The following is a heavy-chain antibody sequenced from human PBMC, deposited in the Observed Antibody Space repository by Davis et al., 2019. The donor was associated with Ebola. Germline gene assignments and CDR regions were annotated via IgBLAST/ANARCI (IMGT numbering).Heavy chain of an antibody. J-gene: IGHJ6*02. CDR2: IYYSGST. D-gene: IGHD3-9*01. Sequence: PSETLSLTCTVSGGSVSSGSYYWSWIRQPPGKGLEWIGYIYYSGSTNYNPSLKSRVTISVDTSKNQFSLKLSSVTAADTAVYYCARDFGWGHRGGMDVWGQGTTVTVSS. CDR3: ARDFGWGHRGGMDV. V-gene: IGHV4-61*01. CDR1: GGSVSSGSYY.